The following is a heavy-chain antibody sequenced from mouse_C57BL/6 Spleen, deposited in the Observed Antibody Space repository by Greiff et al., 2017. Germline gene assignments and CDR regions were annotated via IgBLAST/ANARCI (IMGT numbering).Heavy chain of an antibody. D-gene: IGHD2-1*01. CDR1: GYSITSGYY. J-gene: IGHJ3*01. Sequence: EVKLEESGPGLVKPSQSLSLTCSVTGYSITSGYYWNWIRQFPGNKLEWMGYISYDGSNNYNPSLKNRISITRDTSKNQFFLKLNSVTTEDTATYYCAINYSWFAYWGQGTLVTVSA. CDR2: ISYDGSN. V-gene: IGHV3-6*01. CDR3: AINYSWFAY.